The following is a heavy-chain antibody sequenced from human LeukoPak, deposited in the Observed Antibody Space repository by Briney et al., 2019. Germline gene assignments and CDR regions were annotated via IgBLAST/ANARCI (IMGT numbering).Heavy chain of an antibody. CDR2: IRYYWNHQ. CDR1: GFTFTNYG. D-gene: IGHD5-12*01. Sequence: GGALRLSFSASGFTFTNYGIHLVRQAPGKGLEGVVMIRYYWNHQKHADSVEGRFSISRDTSKNTLYLQINRLRTDDTAWYYFACGVPILATLPIRYWGRGPVVTV. J-gene: IGHJ4*02. V-gene: IGHV3-30*02. CDR3: ACGVPILATLPIRY.